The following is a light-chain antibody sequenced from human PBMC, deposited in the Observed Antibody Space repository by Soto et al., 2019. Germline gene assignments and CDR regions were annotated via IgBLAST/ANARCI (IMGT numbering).Light chain of an antibody. Sequence: DIQMTPSTSSLSASVRDRVTITGRASQSISSYLNLYQQIPGKAPKLLIYAASSLQSGVPSRFSGSGSGTDFTLTISSLQPEDFATYYCQQSYSTLGTFGPGTKVDIK. V-gene: IGKV1-39*01. CDR1: QSISSY. CDR2: AAS. J-gene: IGKJ3*01. CDR3: QQSYSTLGT.